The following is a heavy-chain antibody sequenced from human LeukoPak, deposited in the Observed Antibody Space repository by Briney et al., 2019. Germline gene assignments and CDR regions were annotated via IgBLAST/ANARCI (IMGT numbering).Heavy chain of an antibody. CDR1: GFTFSGYW. J-gene: IGHJ4*02. Sequence: GGSLRLSCAASGFTFSGYWMSWVRQAPGKGLEWVANVKQDGSDKYYVDSVKGRFTISRDNPKNTLYLQMNSLRAEDTAVYYCATEKGDSPDYWGQGTLVTVSS. CDR3: ATEKGDSPDY. CDR2: VKQDGSDK. V-gene: IGHV3-7*03. D-gene: IGHD3-16*01.